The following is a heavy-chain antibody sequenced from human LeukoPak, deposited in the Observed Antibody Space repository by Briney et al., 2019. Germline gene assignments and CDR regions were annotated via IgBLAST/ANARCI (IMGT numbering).Heavy chain of an antibody. CDR3: ARGRESYSSGWYANWFDP. CDR1: GDTFSRYG. J-gene: IGHJ5*02. Sequence: ASVKVSCKASGDTFSRYGISWVRQAPGQGLEWMGWISANNGNTNYAQKLQGRVTMTTDTSTSTAYMELRSLRSDDTAVYYCARGRESYSSGWYANWFDPWGQGTLVTVSS. V-gene: IGHV1-18*01. CDR2: ISANNGNT. D-gene: IGHD6-19*01.